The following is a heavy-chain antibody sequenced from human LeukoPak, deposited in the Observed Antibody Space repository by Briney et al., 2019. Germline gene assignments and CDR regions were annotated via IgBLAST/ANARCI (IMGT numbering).Heavy chain of an antibody. Sequence: GGSPRLSCAASGFTFSSYAMSWVRQAPGKGLEWVSAISGSGGSTYYADSVKGRFTISRDNSKNTLYLQMNSLRVEDTAVYYCAKDRGSSWPHGFDYWGQGTLVTVSS. CDR2: ISGSGGST. J-gene: IGHJ4*02. CDR1: GFTFSSYA. V-gene: IGHV3-23*01. D-gene: IGHD6-13*01. CDR3: AKDRGSSWPHGFDY.